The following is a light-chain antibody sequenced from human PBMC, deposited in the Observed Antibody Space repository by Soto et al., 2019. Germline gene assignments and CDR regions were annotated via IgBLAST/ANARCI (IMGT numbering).Light chain of an antibody. CDR1: SSDVGGYSY. J-gene: IGLJ1*01. CDR2: EAS. V-gene: IGLV2-14*01. Sequence: QSVLTQPASVSGSPGQSITISCTGTSSDVGGYSYVSWYQQHPGKTPKLIIYEASNRPSGVPDRFSGSKSGNTASLTISGLQAADEVDYYCSLYTSENTYVFGTGTKLTVL. CDR3: SLYTSENTYV.